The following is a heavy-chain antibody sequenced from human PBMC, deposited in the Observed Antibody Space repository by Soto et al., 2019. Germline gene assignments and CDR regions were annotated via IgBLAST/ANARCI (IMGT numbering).Heavy chain of an antibody. V-gene: IGHV1-69*01. CDR3: ARPIRYYDVWRDYPPFDY. Sequence: QVQLVQSGAEVKKPGSSVKVSCKAPGGSFSSYAINWVRQAPGQGLEWMGGIIPMSATRTYAQKFQDRVKITADESSTTVYTELSSLQSEDTAVYYCARPIRYYDVWRDYPPFDYWGQGTLVTVSS. CDR1: GGSFSSYA. J-gene: IGHJ4*02. CDR2: IIPMSATR. D-gene: IGHD3-3*01.